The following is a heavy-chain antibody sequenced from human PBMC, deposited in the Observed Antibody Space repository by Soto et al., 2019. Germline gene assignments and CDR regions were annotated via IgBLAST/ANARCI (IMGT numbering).Heavy chain of an antibody. D-gene: IGHD3-22*01. CDR3: AKVPASYDSSGYYLLN. J-gene: IGHJ4*02. CDR1: GLPFRSYG. V-gene: IGHV3-30*18. CDR2: ISYDGSNK. Sequence: GGSQRLSCTSSGLPFRSYGMHWVRQAPGKGLEWVAVISYDGSNKYYADSVKGRFTISRDNSKNTLYLQMNSLRAEDTAVYYCAKVPASYDSSGYYLLNWGQGTLVTVSS.